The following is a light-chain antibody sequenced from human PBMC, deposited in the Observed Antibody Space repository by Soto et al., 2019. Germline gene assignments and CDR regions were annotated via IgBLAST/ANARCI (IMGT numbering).Light chain of an antibody. CDR1: SSKIGSNT. J-gene: IGLJ1*01. Sequence: QSVLTQPPSASGTPGQRVTISCSGSSSKIGSNTVNWYQQLPGTAPNLLIYSNNQRPSGVPDRFSGSKSGTSASLAISGLQSEEEADYYCAAWDNSRNGYVCGTGTKVTDL. CDR2: SNN. V-gene: IGLV1-44*01. CDR3: AAWDNSRNGYV.